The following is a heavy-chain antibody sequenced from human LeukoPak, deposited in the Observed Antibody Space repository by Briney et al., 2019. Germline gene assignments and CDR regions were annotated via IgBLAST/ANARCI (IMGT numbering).Heavy chain of an antibody. V-gene: IGHV3-7*01. CDR3: ARGSLPGIAVAGSWDY. CDR2: IKQDGSEK. D-gene: IGHD6-19*01. Sequence: GGSLRLSCAASGFTFSSYWMSWVRQAPGKGLEWVANIKQDGSEKYYVDSVKGRFTISRDNAENSLYLQMNSLRAEDTAVYYCARGSLPGIAVAGSWDYWGQGTLVTVSS. CDR1: GFTFSSYW. J-gene: IGHJ4*02.